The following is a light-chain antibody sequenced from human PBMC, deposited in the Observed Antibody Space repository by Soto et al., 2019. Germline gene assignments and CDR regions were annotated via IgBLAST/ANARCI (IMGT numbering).Light chain of an antibody. CDR3: QQRNTWPPIT. CDR1: QSVRTY. J-gene: IGKJ5*01. V-gene: IGKV3-11*01. CDR2: DAS. Sequence: EIVLAHSPFTLSLSPVERATRACSASQSVRTYLACYQVKPGQAPRLLIYDASRRASGVPARFSGSGSGTDFTLTISSLEPEDFALYYCQQRNTWPPITFGQGTRLEIK.